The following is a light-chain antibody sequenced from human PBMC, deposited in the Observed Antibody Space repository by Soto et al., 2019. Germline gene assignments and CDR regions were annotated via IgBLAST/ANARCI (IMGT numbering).Light chain of an antibody. CDR3: QQYNNWPWT. CDR2: GAS. V-gene: IGKV3-15*01. CDR1: QSVSSN. J-gene: IGKJ1*01. Sequence: TVLTQSPPTLSLSPGERAPLSCRASQSVSSNLAWYQQKPGQAPRLLIYGASTRATGIPARFSGSGSGTEFTLTISSLQSEDFAVYYCQQYNNWPWTFGQGTKVDI.